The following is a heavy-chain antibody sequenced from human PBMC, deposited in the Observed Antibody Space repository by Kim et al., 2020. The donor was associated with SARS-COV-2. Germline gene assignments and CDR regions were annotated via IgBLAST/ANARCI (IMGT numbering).Heavy chain of an antibody. CDR3: ARVKSWIDP. CDR2: INHSGST. V-gene: IGHV4-34*01. Sequence: SETLSLTCAVYGGSFSGYYWSWIRQPPGKGLEWIGEINHSGSTNYNPSLKSRVTISVDTSKNQFSLKLSSVTAADTAVYYCARVKSWIDPWGQGTLVTVSS. J-gene: IGHJ5*02. CDR1: GGSFSGYY.